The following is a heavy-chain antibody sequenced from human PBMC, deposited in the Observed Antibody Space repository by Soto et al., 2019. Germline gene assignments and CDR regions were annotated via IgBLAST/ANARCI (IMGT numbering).Heavy chain of an antibody. D-gene: IGHD6-19*01. CDR2: IYYSGST. CDR1: GGSISSSSYY. J-gene: IGHJ4*02. V-gene: IGHV4-39*01. Sequence: SETLSLTCTVSGGSISSSSYYWGWIRQPPGKGLEWIGSIYYSGSTYYNPSLKSRVTISVDTSKNQFSLKLSSVTAADTAVYYCARHVRSSRWLIDYWGQGTRVTVSS. CDR3: ARHVRSSRWLIDY.